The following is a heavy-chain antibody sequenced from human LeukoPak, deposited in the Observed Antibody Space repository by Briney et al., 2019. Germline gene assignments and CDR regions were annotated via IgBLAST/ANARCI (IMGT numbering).Heavy chain of an antibody. CDR3: ARIRDGYNDAYDI. J-gene: IGHJ3*02. D-gene: IGHD5-24*01. CDR1: GYTFSNYY. V-gene: IGHV1-46*01. Sequence: ASVKVSCKASGYTFSNYYLHWVRQAPGQGLEWMGLINPTAGNTYYAQRFQCRVTMTRNTSTSTVYMELSSLRSEDTAVYYCARIRDGYNDAYDIWGQGTMVSVPS. CDR2: INPTAGNT.